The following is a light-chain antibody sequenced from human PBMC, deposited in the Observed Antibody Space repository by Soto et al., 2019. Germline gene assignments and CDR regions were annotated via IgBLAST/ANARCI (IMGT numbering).Light chain of an antibody. CDR3: AAWDDSLSGSYV. J-gene: IGLJ1*01. V-gene: IGLV1-47*02. CDR1: SSNIGNND. Sequence: QSVLTRPPSASGTPGQRVTISCSGSSSNIGNNDVYWYQQLPETAPKLLIYTNNKRPSGVPDRFSGSKSGTSASLAISGLRSEDEADYYCAAWDDSLSGSYVFGTGTKVTVL. CDR2: TNN.